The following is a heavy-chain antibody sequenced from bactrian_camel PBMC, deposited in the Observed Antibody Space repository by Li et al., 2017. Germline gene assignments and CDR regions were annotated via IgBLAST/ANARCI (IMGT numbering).Heavy chain of an antibody. CDR1: GYTYSTAR. J-gene: IGHJ6*01. CDR2: IYRSGGSS. V-gene: IGHV3S1*01. CDR3: AARPGFVCGRWYAPWPTDFSN. Sequence: HVQLVESGGGSVQAGGSLRLSCAASGYTYSTARMAWFRQAPGKEREGVATIYRSGGSSYYADSVKGRFTISRDNAKNTLYLQMNSLKTEDTAMYYCAARPGFVCGRWYAPWPTDFSNWGQGTQVTVS. D-gene: IGHD6*01.